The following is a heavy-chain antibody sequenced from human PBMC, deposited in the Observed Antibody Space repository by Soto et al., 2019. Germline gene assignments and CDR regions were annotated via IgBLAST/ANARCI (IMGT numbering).Heavy chain of an antibody. CDR1: GFTFSSYW. CDR3: ARFRIFGDTAMVFDY. V-gene: IGHV3-7*05. CDR2: IKQDGSEK. Sequence: GGSLRLSCAASGFTFSSYWMSWVRQAPGKGLEWVANIKQDGSEKYYVDSVKGRFTISRDNAKNSLYLQMNSLRAEDTAVYYCARFRIFGDTAMVFDYWGQGTLVTVSS. J-gene: IGHJ4*02. D-gene: IGHD5-18*01.